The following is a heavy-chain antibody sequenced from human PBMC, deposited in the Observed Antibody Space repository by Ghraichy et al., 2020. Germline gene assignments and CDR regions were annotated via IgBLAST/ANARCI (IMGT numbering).Heavy chain of an antibody. CDR3: ARLTPTYSSSSLGAFDI. D-gene: IGHD6-13*01. V-gene: IGHV1-2*02. CDR1: GYTFTGYY. CDR2: INPNSGGT. Sequence: ASVKVSCKASGYTFTGYYMHWVRQAPGQGLEWMGWINPNSGGTNYAQKFQGRVTMTRDTSISTAYMELSRLRSDDTAVYYCARLTPTYSSSSLGAFDIWGQGTMVTVSS. J-gene: IGHJ3*02.